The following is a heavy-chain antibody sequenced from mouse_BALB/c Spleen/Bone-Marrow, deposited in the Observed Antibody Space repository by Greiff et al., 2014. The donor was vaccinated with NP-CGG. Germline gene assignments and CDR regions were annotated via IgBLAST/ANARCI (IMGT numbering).Heavy chain of an antibody. V-gene: IGHV5-6-5*01. J-gene: IGHJ4*01. CDR2: ITGGGTT. CDR3: ARHYGYVDAMDY. D-gene: IGHD1-2*01. Sequence: EVKLVESGGGLVKPGESLKFSCAASGITVSSYTMSWVRQTPEKRLEWVASITGGGTTYYPDSVKGRFTISRDNARNILYLQVSSLRSEGTAIYYCARHYGYVDAMDYWGQGTSVTVSS. CDR1: GITVSSYT.